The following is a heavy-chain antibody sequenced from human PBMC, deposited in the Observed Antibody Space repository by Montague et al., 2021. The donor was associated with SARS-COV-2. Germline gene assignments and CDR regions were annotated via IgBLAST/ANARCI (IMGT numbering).Heavy chain of an antibody. Sequence: SLRLSFSASGFTFSSYWMHWVRQAPGKGLVWVSRINSDGSSTSYGDSVKGRFTISRDNAKNTLYLQMNSLRAEDTAVYYCAKRASSGWYLDWYFDLWGRGTLVTVSS. CDR1: GFTFSSYW. CDR2: INSDGSST. CDR3: AKRASSGWYLDWYFDL. V-gene: IGHV3-74*01. J-gene: IGHJ2*01. D-gene: IGHD6-19*01.